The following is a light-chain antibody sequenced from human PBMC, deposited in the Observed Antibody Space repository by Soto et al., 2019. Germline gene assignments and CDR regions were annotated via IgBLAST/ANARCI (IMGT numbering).Light chain of an antibody. CDR2: DNN. J-gene: IGLJ1*01. CDR3: SSYTSSSTGA. CDR1: NSNIGAGYD. Sequence: QSVLTQPPSVSGAPGQRVTISCTGSNSNIGAGYDVHWYQQLPGTAPKLLIYDNNIRPSVVPDRFSGSKSGTSASLAITGLQAEDEADYYCSSYTSSSTGAFGTGTKVTVL. V-gene: IGLV1-40*01.